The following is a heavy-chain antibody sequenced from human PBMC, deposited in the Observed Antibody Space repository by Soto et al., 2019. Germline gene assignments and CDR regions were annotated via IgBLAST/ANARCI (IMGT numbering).Heavy chain of an antibody. CDR1: GGSISSYY. V-gene: IGHV4-59*01. Sequence: SDTLSLTCTVSGGSISSYYWSWIRQPPGKGLEWIGYIYYSGSTNYNPSLKSRVTISVDTSKNQFSLKLSSVTAADTAVYYCARARENYDFWSRYGWFDPWGQGTLVTVSS. CDR3: ARARENYDFWSRYGWFDP. J-gene: IGHJ5*02. D-gene: IGHD3-3*01. CDR2: IYYSGST.